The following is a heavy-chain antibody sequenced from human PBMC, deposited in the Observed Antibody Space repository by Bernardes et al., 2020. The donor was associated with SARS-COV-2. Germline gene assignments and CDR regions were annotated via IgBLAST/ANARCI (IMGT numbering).Heavy chain of an antibody. J-gene: IGHJ4*02. CDR2: ISGSGGST. CDR3: AKREYYDFWSGPIDY. D-gene: IGHD3-3*01. CDR1: GFTFSSYA. Sequence: GGSLRLSCAASGFTFSSYAMSWVRQPPGKGLEWVSAISGSGGSTYYADSVKRRFTISRDNSKNTLYLQMNSLRAEDTAVYYCAKREYYDFWSGPIDYWGQGTLVTVSS. V-gene: IGHV3-23*01.